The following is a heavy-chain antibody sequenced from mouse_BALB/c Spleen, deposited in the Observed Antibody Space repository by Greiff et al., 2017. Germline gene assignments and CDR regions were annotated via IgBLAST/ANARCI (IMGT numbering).Heavy chain of an antibody. D-gene: IGHD5-2*01. V-gene: IGHV7-3*02. CDR3: ARDSNKIYFDY. J-gene: IGHJ2*01. CDR2: IRNKANGYTT. CDR1: GFTFTDYY. Sequence: EVQVVESGGGLVQPGGSLRLSCATSGFTFTDYYMSWVRQPPGKALEWLGFIRNKANGYTTEYSASVKGRFTISRDNSQSILYLQMNTLRAEDSATYYCARDSNKIYFDYWGQGTTLTVSS.